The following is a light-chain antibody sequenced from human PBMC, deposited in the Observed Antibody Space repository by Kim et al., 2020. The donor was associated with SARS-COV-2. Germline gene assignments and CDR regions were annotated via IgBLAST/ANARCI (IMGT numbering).Light chain of an antibody. Sequence: VTPRQTASITCSGDKLGDKYACWYQQKPGQSPVLVIYQDSKRPSGIPERFSGSNSGNTATLTISGTQAMDETDYYCQAWDSSSVVFGGGTQLTVL. CDR2: QDS. V-gene: IGLV3-1*01. CDR3: QAWDSSSVV. J-gene: IGLJ2*01. CDR1: KLGDKY.